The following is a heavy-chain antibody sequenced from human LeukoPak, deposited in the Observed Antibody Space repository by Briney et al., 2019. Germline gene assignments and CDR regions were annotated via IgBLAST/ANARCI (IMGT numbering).Heavy chain of an antibody. CDR3: TREDHSNYNY. CDR1: GFPFSSYW. CDR2: TKQDGGET. Sequence: PGGSLRLSCAASGFPFSSYWMAWVRQAPGKGLEWVASTKQDGGETFYVDSVKGRFTISRDYAKNSLYLQMNSLRAEDTAVYYCTREDHSNYNYWGQGTLVTVSS. J-gene: IGHJ4*02. V-gene: IGHV3-7*01. D-gene: IGHD4-11*01.